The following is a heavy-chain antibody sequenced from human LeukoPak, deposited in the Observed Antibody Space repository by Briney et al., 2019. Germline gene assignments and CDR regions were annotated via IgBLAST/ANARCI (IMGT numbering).Heavy chain of an antibody. CDR3: ARHGDSSGYYYGIDYYYYGMDV. CDR1: GYSFTSYW. J-gene: IGHJ6*02. D-gene: IGHD3-22*01. V-gene: IGHV5-51*01. Sequence: GESLKISCKGSGYSFTSYWIGWVRQMPGKGLEWMGIIYPGDSDTRYSPSFQGQVTISADKSISTAYLQWSSLKASDTAMYYCARHGDSSGYYYGIDYYYYGMDVWGQGTTVTVSS. CDR2: IYPGDSDT.